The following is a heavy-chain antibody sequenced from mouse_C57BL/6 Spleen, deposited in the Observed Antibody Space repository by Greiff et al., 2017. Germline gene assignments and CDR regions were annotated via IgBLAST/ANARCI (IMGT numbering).Heavy chain of an antibody. J-gene: IGHJ4*01. V-gene: IGHV1-55*01. D-gene: IGHD1-1*01. CDR3: ARAHYYGSSYCAMDY. Sequence: QVQLQQPGAELVKPGASVKMSCKASGYTFTSYWITWVKQRPGQGLEWIGDIYPGSGSTNYHEKFKSKATLTVDTSSSAAYMQLSSLTSEDSAVYYCARAHYYGSSYCAMDYWGQGTSVTVSS. CDR1: GYTFTSYW. CDR2: IYPGSGST.